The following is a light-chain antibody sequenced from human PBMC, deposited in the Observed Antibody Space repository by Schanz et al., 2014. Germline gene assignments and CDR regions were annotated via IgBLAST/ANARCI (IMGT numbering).Light chain of an antibody. CDR1: SSDVGGYNY. J-gene: IGLJ3*02. Sequence: QSALTQPPSASGSPGQSVAISCTGTSSDVGGYNYVSWYQHHPGKAPKLMIYDVSKRPSGVPDRFSGSKSGNTAFLTVSGVQAEDEADYYCAAWDDSLNGWVSGGGTQLTVL. CDR3: AAWDDSLNGWV. V-gene: IGLV2-8*01. CDR2: DVS.